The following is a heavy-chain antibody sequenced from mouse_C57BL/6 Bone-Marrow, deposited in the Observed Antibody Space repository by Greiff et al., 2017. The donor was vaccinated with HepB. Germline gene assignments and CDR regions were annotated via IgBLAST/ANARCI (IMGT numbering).Heavy chain of an antibody. CDR1: GFTFSDYY. Sequence: EVMLVESGGGLVQPGGSLKLSCAASGFTFSDYYMYWVRQTPEKRLEWVAYISNGGGSTYYPDTVKGRFTISRDNAKNTLYLQMSRLKSEDTAMYYCARLYGSSYVDWYFDVWAQGPRSPSPQ. CDR3: ARLYGSSYVDWYFDV. D-gene: IGHD1-1*01. J-gene: IGHJ1*03. V-gene: IGHV5-12*01. CDR2: ISNGGGST.